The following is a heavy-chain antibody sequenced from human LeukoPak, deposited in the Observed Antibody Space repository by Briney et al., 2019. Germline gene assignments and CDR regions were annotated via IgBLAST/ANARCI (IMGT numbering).Heavy chain of an antibody. Sequence: SVKVSCKASGGTFSSYAISWVRQAPGQGLEWMGGIIPSLGTANYAQKFNGRVTITADKSTSTAYMELSSLSSDDTAVYYCARASARLWFSDGANDYWGQGNLVTVSS. D-gene: IGHD3-10*01. CDR1: GGTFSSYA. CDR3: ARASARLWFSDGANDY. CDR2: IIPSLGTA. J-gene: IGHJ4*02. V-gene: IGHV1-69*06.